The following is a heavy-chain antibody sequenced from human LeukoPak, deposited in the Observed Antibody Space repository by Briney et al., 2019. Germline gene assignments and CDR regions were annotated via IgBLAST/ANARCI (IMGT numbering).Heavy chain of an antibody. CDR1: GGSISSSSYY. D-gene: IGHD3-10*01. CDR3: ARRTQAGDWYFDL. J-gene: IGHJ2*01. CDR2: IYYSGST. Sequence: SETLSLTCTVSGGSISSSSYYWGWIRQPPGKGLEWIGSIYYSGSTYYNPSLKSRVTISVDTSKNQFSLKLSSVTAADTAVYYCARRTQAGDWYFDLWGRGNLVTVSS. V-gene: IGHV4-39*01.